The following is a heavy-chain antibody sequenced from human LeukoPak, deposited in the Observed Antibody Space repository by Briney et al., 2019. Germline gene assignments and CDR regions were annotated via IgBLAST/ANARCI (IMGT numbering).Heavy chain of an antibody. D-gene: IGHD3-3*01. CDR3: ARVFQSYDFWSGSYYYYGMDV. V-gene: IGHV4-30-4*01. J-gene: IGHJ6*02. CDR1: GGSISSGDYY. Sequence: PSETLSLTCTVSGGSISSGDYYWSWIRQPPGKGLEWIGYIYYSGSTYYNPSLKSRVTISVDTSKNQFSLKLSSVTAADTAVYYCARVFQSYDFWSGSYYYYGMDVWGQGTTVTVSS. CDR2: IYYSGST.